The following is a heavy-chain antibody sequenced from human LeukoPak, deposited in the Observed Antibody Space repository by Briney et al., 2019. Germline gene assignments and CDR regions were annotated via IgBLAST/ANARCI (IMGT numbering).Heavy chain of an antibody. D-gene: IGHD3-3*01. CDR1: GFDFNYYF. CDR2: VNKDGSGR. J-gene: IGHJ4*02. CDR3: ATEFWYRFDH. V-gene: IGHV3-7*01. Sequence: GGSLRLSCATSGFDFNYYFMAWVRQAPGKGLEWLATVNKDGSGREYIDSVRGRFTISRDNAKNSIHLQMSSLSADDTAVYFCATEFWYRFDHWGQGILVTASS.